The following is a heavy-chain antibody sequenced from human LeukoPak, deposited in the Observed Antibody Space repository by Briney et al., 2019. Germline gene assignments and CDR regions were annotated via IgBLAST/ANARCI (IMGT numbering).Heavy chain of an antibody. D-gene: IGHD3-10*01. V-gene: IGHV3-30*02. CDR3: SKDLGRFYSGSGSSFY. CDR1: GLTFSDYG. J-gene: IGHJ4*02. Sequence: GGSVRLSCAASGLTFSDYGMHWVRQAPGKGLEWVAFIRYDGSTKYYADSVKGRFTTSRDNSKNTLYLQIDSLRAEDTAVYYCSKDLGRFYSGSGSSFYWGQGTLVTVSS. CDR2: IRYDGSTK.